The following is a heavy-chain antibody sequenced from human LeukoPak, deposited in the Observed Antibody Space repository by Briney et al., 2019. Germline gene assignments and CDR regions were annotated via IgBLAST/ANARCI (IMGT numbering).Heavy chain of an antibody. CDR1: GFTVSSNY. J-gene: IGHJ4*02. Sequence: PGGSLRLSCAASGFTVSSNYMSWVRQAPGKGLEWVSVIYSGGSTYYADSVKGRFTISRDNSKNTLYLQMNSLRAEDTAVYYCARGKIAAAGPLGDYWGQGTLVTVSS. CDR3: ARGKIAAAGPLGDY. V-gene: IGHV3-66*01. CDR2: IYSGGST. D-gene: IGHD6-13*01.